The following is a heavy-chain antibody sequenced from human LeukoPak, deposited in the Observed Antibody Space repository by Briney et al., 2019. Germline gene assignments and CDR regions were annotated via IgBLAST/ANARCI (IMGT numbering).Heavy chain of an antibody. V-gene: IGHV3-48*03. Sequence: PGGSLRLSCAASGFTSSSYEMNWVRPAPGEGLEWVSYISSSGSTIYYADSVKGRFTISRDNAKNSLYLQMNSLRAEDTAVYYCAELGITMIGGVWGKGTTVTVSS. CDR3: AELGITMIGGV. D-gene: IGHD3-10*02. J-gene: IGHJ6*04. CDR2: ISSSGSTI. CDR1: GFTSSSYE.